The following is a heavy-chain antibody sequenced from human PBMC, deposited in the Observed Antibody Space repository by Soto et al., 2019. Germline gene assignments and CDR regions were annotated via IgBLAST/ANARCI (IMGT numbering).Heavy chain of an antibody. CDR1: GGSISSSSYY. CDR2: MYYSGST. D-gene: IGHD3-22*01. Sequence: PSETLSLTCTVSGGSISSSSYYWGWIRQPPGKGLEWIGSMYYSGSTYYNPSLKSGVTISVDTSKKQFSLKLSSVTAADTAVYYCGSGYLGYFDYWGQGTLVTVSS. CDR3: GSGYLGYFDY. J-gene: IGHJ4*02. V-gene: IGHV4-39*01.